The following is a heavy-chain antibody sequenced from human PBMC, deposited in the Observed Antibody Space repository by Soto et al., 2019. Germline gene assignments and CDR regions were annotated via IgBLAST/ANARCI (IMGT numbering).Heavy chain of an antibody. CDR2: ISAYNGNT. CDR1: GYTFTSYG. Sequence: QVQLVQSGAEVKKPGASVKVSCKASGYTFTSYGIIWVRQAPGQGLEWMGWISAYNGNTNYAQKLQGRVTMTTDTSTSTAYMELRSLRSDDTAVYYCARDYYCSGGSCYSGWFDPWGQGTLVTVSS. V-gene: IGHV1-18*01. D-gene: IGHD2-15*01. CDR3: ARDYYCSGGSCYSGWFDP. J-gene: IGHJ5*02.